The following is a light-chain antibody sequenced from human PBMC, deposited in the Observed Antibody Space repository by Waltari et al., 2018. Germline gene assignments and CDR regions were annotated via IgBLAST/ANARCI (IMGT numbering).Light chain of an antibody. CDR3: QHYLRLPVT. V-gene: IGKV3-20*01. Sequence: EIALTQSPGTLSLSVGERATVSCRARESVSRALAWYQQKPGQAPRLLIYGASTRATGIPDRFSGSGSGTDFSLTISRLEPDDFAVYDCQHYLRLPVTFGQGTTVEI. CDR1: ESVSRA. CDR2: GAS. J-gene: IGKJ1*01.